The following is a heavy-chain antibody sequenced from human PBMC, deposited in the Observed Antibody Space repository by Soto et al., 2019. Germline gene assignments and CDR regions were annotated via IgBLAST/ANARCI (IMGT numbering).Heavy chain of an antibody. CDR3: ARDQYYYGSGSPILPWSWYFDL. J-gene: IGHJ2*01. Sequence: QVQLQESGPGLVKPSQTLSLTCTVSGGSISSGDYYWSWIRQPPGKGLEWIGYIYYSGSTYYNPSLKSRVTISVDTSKNQFSLKLSSVTAADTAVYYCARDQYYYGSGSPILPWSWYFDLWGRGTLVTVSS. D-gene: IGHD3-10*01. V-gene: IGHV4-30-4*01. CDR1: GGSISSGDYY. CDR2: IYYSGST.